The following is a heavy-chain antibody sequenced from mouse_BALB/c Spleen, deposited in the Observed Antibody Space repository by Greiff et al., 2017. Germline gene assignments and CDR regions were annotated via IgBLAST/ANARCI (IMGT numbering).Heavy chain of an antibody. V-gene: IGHV1-20*02. J-gene: IGHJ3*01. CDR1: GYSFTGYF. CDR3: ARPYYRYDEAWFAY. Sequence: LVESGPELVKPGASVKISCKASGYSFTGYFMNWVMQSHGKSLEWIGRINPYNGDTFYNQKFKGKATLTVDKSSSTAHMELRSLASEDSAVYYCARPYYRYDEAWFAYWGQGTLVTVSA. D-gene: IGHD2-14*01. CDR2: INPYNGDT.